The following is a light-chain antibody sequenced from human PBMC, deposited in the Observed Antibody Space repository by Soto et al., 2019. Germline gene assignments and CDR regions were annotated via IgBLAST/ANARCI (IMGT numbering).Light chain of an antibody. CDR1: SSDVGGYNY. Sequence: QSALTQPSSASGSPGQSVTISCTGTSSDVGGYNYVSWYQQHPGKAPKLMIYEVSKRPSGVPDRFSGSKSGNTASLTISGLQAEDEADYYCSSFASNSNLVFGGGTKLTVL. CDR2: EVS. V-gene: IGLV2-8*01. CDR3: SSFASNSNLV. J-gene: IGLJ2*01.